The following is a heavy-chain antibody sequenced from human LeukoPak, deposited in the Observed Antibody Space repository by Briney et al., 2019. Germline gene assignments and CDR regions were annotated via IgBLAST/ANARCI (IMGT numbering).Heavy chain of an antibody. Sequence: GGSLRLSCAASGFMFSDEYMSWIRQAPGKGLEWVSYISNSGDFIAYADSVKGRFTISRDNAKNSLFLQMNSLRAEDTAVYYCARARGTGPGAHFDYWGQGTLVTVSS. CDR2: ISNSGDFI. V-gene: IGHV3-11*01. D-gene: IGHD3-10*01. CDR3: ARARGTGPGAHFDY. J-gene: IGHJ4*02. CDR1: GFMFSDEY.